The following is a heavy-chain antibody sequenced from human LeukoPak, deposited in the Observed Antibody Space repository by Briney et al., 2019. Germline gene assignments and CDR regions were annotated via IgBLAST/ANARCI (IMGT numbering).Heavy chain of an antibody. D-gene: IGHD1-26*01. V-gene: IGHV4-31*11. CDR2: IYYSGST. Sequence: SETLSLTCAVYGGSFSGYYWSWIRQHPGKGLEWIGYIYYSGSTYYNPSLKSRVTISVDTSKNQFSLKLSSVTAADTAVYYCAGDHILGGVWGQGTTVTVSS. J-gene: IGHJ6*02. CDR3: AGDHILGGV. CDR1: GGSFSGYY.